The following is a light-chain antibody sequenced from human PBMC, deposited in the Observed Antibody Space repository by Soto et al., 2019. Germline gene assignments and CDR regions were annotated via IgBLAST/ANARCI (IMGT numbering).Light chain of an antibody. CDR1: SSDVGAYDC. CDR3: TSYAGINVLYI. J-gene: IGLJ1*01. Sequence: LAQPPSASGSPGQSVTISCTGTSSDVGAYDCVSWYQQHPGKAPKLIMYEVSKRPSGVPDRFSGSKSGNTASLTVSGLQPEDEADYYCTSYAGINVLYIFGTGTKVTVL. CDR2: EVS. V-gene: IGLV2-8*01.